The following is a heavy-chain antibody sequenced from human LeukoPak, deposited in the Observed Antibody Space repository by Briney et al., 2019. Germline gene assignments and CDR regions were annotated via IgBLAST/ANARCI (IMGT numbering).Heavy chain of an antibody. V-gene: IGHV3-7*01. D-gene: IGHD3-10*01. CDR2: IKQDGSEK. J-gene: IGHJ4*02. Sequence: GGSLRLSCAASGFTFSSYWMSWVRQAPGKGLEWVANIKQDGSEKYYVDSVKGRFTISRDNAKNSLYLQMNSLRAEDTAVYYCAGMETVLLWFGELYDYWGQGTLVTVSS. CDR1: GFTFSSYW. CDR3: AGMETVLLWFGELYDY.